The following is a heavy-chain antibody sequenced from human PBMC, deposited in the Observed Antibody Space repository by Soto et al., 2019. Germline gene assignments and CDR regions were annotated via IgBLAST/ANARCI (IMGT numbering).Heavy chain of an antibody. V-gene: IGHV3-21*02. CDR1: GFTFSAYT. Sequence: EVQLVESGGGLVKPGGSLRLSCAASGFTFSAYTMNWVHQAPGKGLEWVSSLDPSSTYIYYADSVKGRFTLSRDNAKNSLFLRLNSLRADDTALYYCVRGSYGDYDSWGQGTLVTVSS. CDR2: LDPSSTYI. CDR3: VRGSYGDYDS. J-gene: IGHJ5*01. D-gene: IGHD4-17*01.